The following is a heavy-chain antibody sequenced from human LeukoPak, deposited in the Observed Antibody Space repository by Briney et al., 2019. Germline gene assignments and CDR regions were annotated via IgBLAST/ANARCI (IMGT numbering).Heavy chain of an antibody. CDR1: GYTFSDYY. V-gene: IGHV1-2*02. J-gene: IGHJ4*02. CDR3: ARVGFTTSWSNFDY. D-gene: IGHD2-2*01. Sequence: GASVKVSCKASGYTFSDYYMHWVRQAPGQGLEWMGWINPSSGGTNYAQKFQGRVTMASDTSISTAYMELSSLISDDTAVYYCARVGFTTSWSNFDYWGQGTLVTVSS. CDR2: INPSSGGT.